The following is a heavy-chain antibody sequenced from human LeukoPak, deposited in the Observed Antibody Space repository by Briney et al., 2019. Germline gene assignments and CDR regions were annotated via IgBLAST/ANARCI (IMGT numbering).Heavy chain of an antibody. CDR3: AKAPLGRCTGAICYSFDY. V-gene: IGHV3-23*01. CDR1: GFTFSSYA. Sequence: HPGGSLRLSCAASGFTFSSYAMSWVRQAPGKGLEWVSAISGSGGSTYYADSVKGRFTISRDNSKNTLYLQMNSLRAEDAAVYYCAKAPLGRCTGAICYSFDYWGQGTLVTVSS. CDR2: ISGSGGST. D-gene: IGHD2-8*02. J-gene: IGHJ4*02.